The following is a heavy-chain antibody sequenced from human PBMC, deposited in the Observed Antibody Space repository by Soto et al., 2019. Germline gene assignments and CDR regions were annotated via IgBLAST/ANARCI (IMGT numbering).Heavy chain of an antibody. D-gene: IGHD6-6*01. V-gene: IGHV3-23*01. CDR2: ISGSGGST. CDR3: AEDSAARPDAFDI. Sequence: PGGSLRLSCAASGFTFSSYAMSWVRQAPGKGLEWVSAISGSGGSTYYADSVKGRFTISRDNSKNTLYLQMNSLRAEDTAVYYCAEDSAARPDAFDIWGQGTMVTVSS. J-gene: IGHJ3*02. CDR1: GFTFSSYA.